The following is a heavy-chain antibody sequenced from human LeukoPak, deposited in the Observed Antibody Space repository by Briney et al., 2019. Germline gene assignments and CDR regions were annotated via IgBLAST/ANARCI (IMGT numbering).Heavy chain of an antibody. CDR2: ISYDGSNK. CDR3: AKEYYYDSSGPFDY. D-gene: IGHD3-22*01. J-gene: IGHJ4*02. V-gene: IGHV3-30*18. CDR1: GFTFSSYG. Sequence: GGSLRLFCAASGFTFSSYGMHWVRQAPGKGLEWVAVISYDGSNKYYADSVKGRFTISRDNSKNTLYLQMNSLRAEDAAVYYCAKEYYYDSSGPFDYWGQGTLVTVSS.